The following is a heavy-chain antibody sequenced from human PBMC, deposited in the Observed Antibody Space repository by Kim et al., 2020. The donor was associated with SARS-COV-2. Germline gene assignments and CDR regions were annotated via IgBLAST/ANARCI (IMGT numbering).Heavy chain of an antibody. CDR3: ARVLGLSWAFDY. Sequence: DYTVSVKSPLTINPATSKNQFSLQLNSVTPEDTALYYCARVLGLSWAFDYWGQGTLVTVSS. J-gene: IGHJ4*02. V-gene: IGHV6-1*01. D-gene: IGHD2-8*01.